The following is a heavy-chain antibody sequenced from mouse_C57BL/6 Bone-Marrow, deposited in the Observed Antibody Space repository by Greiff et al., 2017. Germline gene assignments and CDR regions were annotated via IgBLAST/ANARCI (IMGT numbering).Heavy chain of an antibody. CDR1: GYTFTSYD. CDR3: ASHGYYGWYFDV. Sequence: VQLQQSGPELVKPGASVKLSCKASGYTFTSYDINWVKQRPGKGLEWIGGMYPRDGSTKYNEKFKGKATLTVDKSSSTAYMERDSLTSEDYAVYFCASHGYYGWYFDVGYTGPTVTVSS. J-gene: IGHJ1*03. CDR2: MYPRDGST. V-gene: IGHV1-85*01. D-gene: IGHD2-3*01.